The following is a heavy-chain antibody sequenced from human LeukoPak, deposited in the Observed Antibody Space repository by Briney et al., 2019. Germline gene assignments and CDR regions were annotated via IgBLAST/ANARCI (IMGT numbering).Heavy chain of an antibody. Sequence: PGGSLRLSCAASGFTFSDYYMTWIRQAPGKGLEWLSHIKGNGLTTYYADSVKGRFTISRDDSKKMLYLQMNSLRPEDTAVYYCARGRRSGGITMIRGVKDRGWFDFWGQGTLVTVSS. J-gene: IGHJ5*01. CDR2: IKGNGLTT. CDR3: ARGRRSGGITMIRGVKDRGWFDF. CDR1: GFTFSDYY. V-gene: IGHV3-11*04. D-gene: IGHD3-10*01.